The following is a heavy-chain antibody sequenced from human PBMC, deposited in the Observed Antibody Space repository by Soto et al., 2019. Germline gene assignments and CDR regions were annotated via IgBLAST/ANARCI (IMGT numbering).Heavy chain of an antibody. V-gene: IGHV3-21*01. Sequence: PGGSLRLSCAASGFTFSSYSMNWVRQAPGKGLEWVSSISSSSSYIYYADSVKGRFTISRDNAKNSLYLQMNSLRAEDTAVYYCAREAYDYWSGSNHNRFGPWGQGTLVTVSS. CDR2: ISSSSSYI. J-gene: IGHJ5*02. D-gene: IGHD3-3*01. CDR1: GFTFSSYS. CDR3: AREAYDYWSGSNHNRFGP.